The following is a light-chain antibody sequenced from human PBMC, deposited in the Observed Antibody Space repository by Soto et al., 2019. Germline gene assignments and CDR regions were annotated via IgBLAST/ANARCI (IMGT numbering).Light chain of an antibody. CDR3: QEYNSWRGEWT. CDR1: QSISNR. J-gene: IGKJ1*01. CDR2: DAS. Sequence: DIQMTQSPSSLSASVGDGVTITCRASQSISNRLAWYQQKAGKAPKLLIYDASTLESGVPSRFSGSGSRTEFTLTISSLQPDDFATYYCQEYNSWRGEWTFGQGTKVDIK. V-gene: IGKV1-5*01.